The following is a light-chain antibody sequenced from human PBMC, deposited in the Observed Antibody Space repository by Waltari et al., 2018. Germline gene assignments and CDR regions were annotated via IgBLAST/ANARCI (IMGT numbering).Light chain of an antibody. J-gene: IGLJ3*02. CDR2: GDT. Sequence: QSVLTQPPSVSGAPGQRVTISCIGYSPNIGAGYDVQWYQQLPGTAPKLLIYGDTSRPAGFPDRFSASKSGTSVSLAITGLQPEDEAHYYCQSYDTNLRDWVFGGGTKLTVL. CDR3: QSYDTNLRDWV. CDR1: SPNIGAGYD. V-gene: IGLV1-40*01.